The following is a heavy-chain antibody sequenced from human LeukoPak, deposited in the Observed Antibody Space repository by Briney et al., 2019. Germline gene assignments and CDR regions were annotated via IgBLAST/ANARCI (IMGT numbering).Heavy chain of an antibody. V-gene: IGHV3-30*02. CDR2: IRYDGSNK. J-gene: IGHJ4*02. CDR1: GFTFSNYA. D-gene: IGHD6-19*01. Sequence: GGSLRLSCAASGFTFSNYAMNRVRQAPGKGPEWVAFIRYDGSNKYYADSVKGRFTISRDNSKNTLYPQMNSLRAEDTAVYYCAKDFSSGWYRILYYFDYWGQGTLVTVSS. CDR3: AKDFSSGWYRILYYFDY.